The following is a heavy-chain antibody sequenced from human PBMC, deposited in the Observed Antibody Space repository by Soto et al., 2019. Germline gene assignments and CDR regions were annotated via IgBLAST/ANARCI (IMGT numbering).Heavy chain of an antibody. J-gene: IGHJ6*02. CDR3: AKHLGPLRRHNYYFYGVDV. D-gene: IGHD3-16*01. Sequence: GLSLRLSCNPCRFTVSSSYMSWVRQAPRMGLDWVAVIETGGSTHYADSVQGRFTISRDITKNMMYLQLHTLRAEDTAVYYCAKHLGPLRRHNYYFYGVDVWGQGTTVTVSS. CDR2: IETGGST. V-gene: IGHV3-53*01. CDR1: RFTVSSSY.